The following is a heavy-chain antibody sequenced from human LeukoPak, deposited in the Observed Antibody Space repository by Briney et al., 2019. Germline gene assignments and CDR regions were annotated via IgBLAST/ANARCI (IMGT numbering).Heavy chain of an antibody. V-gene: IGHV3-23*01. Sequence: GGSLRLSCAASGFTFSSYAMSWVRQAPGKGLEWVSAISGSGGSTYYADSVKGRFTISRDNSKNTLYLQMNSLRAEDTAVYYCANSPRDSMVPDPHFDYWGQGTLVTVSS. CDR1: GFTFSSYA. CDR3: ANSPRDSMVPDPHFDY. D-gene: IGHD3-10*01. J-gene: IGHJ4*02. CDR2: ISGSGGST.